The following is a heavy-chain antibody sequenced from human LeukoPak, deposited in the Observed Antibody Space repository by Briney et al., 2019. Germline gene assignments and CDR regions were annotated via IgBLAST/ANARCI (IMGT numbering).Heavy chain of an antibody. V-gene: IGHV1-2*02. D-gene: IGHD6-19*01. CDR3: ARYSSGWTGNYFDY. Sequence: ASVKVSCKASGYTFTGYYMHWVRQAPGQGLEWMGWINPNSGGTNYAQKFQGRVTMTRDTSISTAYMELSRLRSDDTAVYYCARYSSGWTGNYFDYWGQGTLVTVSS. CDR2: INPNSGGT. CDR1: GYTFTGYY. J-gene: IGHJ4*02.